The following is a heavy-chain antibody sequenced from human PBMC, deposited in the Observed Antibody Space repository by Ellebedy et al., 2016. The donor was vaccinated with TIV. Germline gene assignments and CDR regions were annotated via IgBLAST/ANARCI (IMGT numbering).Heavy chain of an antibody. CDR2: IYHDGSEK. V-gene: IGHV3-7*01. CDR3: ARRGSYGDYSVQVNNWFDR. CDR1: GFSFRNYW. D-gene: IGHD4-17*01. Sequence: GESLKISCAASGFSFRNYWMGWVRQAPGKGLEWVANIYHDGSEKYYVDSVKCRFTISSDNAKTALYLQLNSLRVEDTAVYFCARRGSYGDYSVQVNNWFDRWGQGTLVTV. J-gene: IGHJ5*02.